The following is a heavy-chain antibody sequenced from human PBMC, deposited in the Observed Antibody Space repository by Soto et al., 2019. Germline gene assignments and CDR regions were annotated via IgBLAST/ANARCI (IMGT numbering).Heavy chain of an antibody. J-gene: IGHJ4*02. CDR1: GSTFSTYA. D-gene: IGHD5-18*01. V-gene: IGHV3-23*01. CDR2: LTSSGDST. Sequence: PGGSLRLSCAASGSTFSTYAMTWVRQAPGKGLEWVSSLTSSGDSTFYADSVKGRFTISRDNSKNTLYLQMSSLRAEDTAVYYCAKGKSKDGYSLWGQGTLVTVSS. CDR3: AKGKSKDGYSL.